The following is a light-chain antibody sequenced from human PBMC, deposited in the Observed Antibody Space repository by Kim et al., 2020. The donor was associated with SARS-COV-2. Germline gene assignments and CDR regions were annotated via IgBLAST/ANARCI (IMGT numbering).Light chain of an antibody. CDR3: QHRDSWPPKFT. CDR2: DAF. J-gene: IGKJ3*01. CDR1: QSIGTF. V-gene: IGKV3-11*01. Sequence: IPLTQSPATLSLSPGERATLFCRASQSIGTFLAWYQQKPGQAPRLLIYDAFNRATGIPARFSGSGSGTDFTLTITSLEPDDFAVYYCQHRDSWPPKFTFGTGTKVDIK.